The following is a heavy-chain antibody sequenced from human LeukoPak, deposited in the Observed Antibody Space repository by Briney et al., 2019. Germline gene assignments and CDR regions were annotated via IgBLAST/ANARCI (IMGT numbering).Heavy chain of an antibody. J-gene: IGHJ6*02. CDR2: IGSTGDT. V-gene: IGHV3-13*01. CDR1: GFNSSKTD. CDR3: ASRTSWYYGLDV. D-gene: IGHD1-1*01. Sequence: GGSLRLSCVASGFNSSKTDMHWVRQPTGKSLEWVSGIGSTGDTNYPGSVKGRFTISREIGKNSLYLQIHSLRAEDTAVYYCASRTSWYYGLDVWGQGTTVTVSS.